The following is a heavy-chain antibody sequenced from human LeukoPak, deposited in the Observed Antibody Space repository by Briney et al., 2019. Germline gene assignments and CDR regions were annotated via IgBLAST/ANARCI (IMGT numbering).Heavy chain of an antibody. J-gene: IGHJ4*02. CDR3: ARAGTYSGSYRFDS. CDR2: IYYSGST. Sequence: EPSETLSLTCTVSGGSISSYYRSWIRQPPGKGLEWIGYIYYSGSTDYNPSLKSRVTISVDTSKKQFSLNLSSVTAADTAVYYCARAGTYSGSYRFDSWGQGTLVTVSS. D-gene: IGHD1-26*01. V-gene: IGHV4-59*01. CDR1: GGSISSYY.